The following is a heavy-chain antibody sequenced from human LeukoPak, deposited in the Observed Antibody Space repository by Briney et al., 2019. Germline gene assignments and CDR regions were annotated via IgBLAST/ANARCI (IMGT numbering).Heavy chain of an antibody. CDR1: GFIFSYYT. Sequence: PGGSLRLSCAASGFIFSYYTFHWVRQAPGKGLEWVAVISYDESETYYADSLRGRFTLSRDNSKKMLYLQLNSLRPEDTAVYYCVRDSTTSTIRGALDCWGQGTLVTVSS. D-gene: IGHD3-10*01. V-gene: IGHV3-30*04. CDR2: ISYDESET. J-gene: IGHJ4*02. CDR3: VRDSTTSTIRGALDC.